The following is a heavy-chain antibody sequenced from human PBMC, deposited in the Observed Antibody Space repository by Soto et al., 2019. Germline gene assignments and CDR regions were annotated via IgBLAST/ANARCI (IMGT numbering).Heavy chain of an antibody. CDR3: VSLIGVDILRDY. D-gene: IGHD3-3*01. CDR2: INPHGGST. Sequence: ASAKVSCKAPGDTFTSYYLNWVRQAPGQGLEWMGVINPHGGSTKYAQKFQGRITMTRDTSRSTVYMELGSLRSDDTAVYYCVSLIGVDILRDYWGQGTRVTVSS. V-gene: IGHV1-46*01. J-gene: IGHJ4*02. CDR1: GDTFTSYY.